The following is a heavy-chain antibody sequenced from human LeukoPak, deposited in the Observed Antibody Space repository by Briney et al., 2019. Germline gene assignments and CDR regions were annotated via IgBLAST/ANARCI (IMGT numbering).Heavy chain of an antibody. Sequence: GGSLRLSCAASGFTFSSYAMSWVRQAPEKGLEWVSTISGSGGGTYYADSVKGRFTISRDDSKNTLYLQMKSLRAEDTAVYYCAKDIGRYRNNYFDYWGQGALVTVSS. CDR3: AKDIGRYRNNYFDY. D-gene: IGHD1-26*01. J-gene: IGHJ4*02. CDR2: ISGSGGGT. CDR1: GFTFSSYA. V-gene: IGHV3-23*01.